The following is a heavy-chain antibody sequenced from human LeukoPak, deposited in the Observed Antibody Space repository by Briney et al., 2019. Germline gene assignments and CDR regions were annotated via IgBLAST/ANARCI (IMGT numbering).Heavy chain of an antibody. Sequence: SETLSLTCTVSGGSISSSNYYWGWIRQPPGKGLEWIGSIYYSGSTYYNPSLKSRVTISVDTSKNQFSLKLSSVTAADTAVYYCARPANYDFWSGYPNNWFDPWGQGTLVTVSS. CDR3: ARPANYDFWSGYPNNWFDP. D-gene: IGHD3-3*01. J-gene: IGHJ5*02. CDR2: IYYSGST. CDR1: GGSISSSNYY. V-gene: IGHV4-39*01.